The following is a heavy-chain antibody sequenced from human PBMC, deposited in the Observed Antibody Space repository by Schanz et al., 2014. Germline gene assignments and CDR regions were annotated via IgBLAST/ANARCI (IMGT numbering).Heavy chain of an antibody. D-gene: IGHD6-19*01. CDR2: IKSDGSST. V-gene: IGHV3-74*02. CDR1: GFTFSSYA. CDR3: AASSGWHPSTDY. Sequence: EVQLLESGGGLVQPGGSLRLSCAASGFTFSSYAMSWVRQAPGKGLEWVSRIKSDGSSTSYADSVKGRFTISRDNAKNTLYLQMNSLRAEDTAVYYCAASSGWHPSTDYWGQGTLVTVSS. J-gene: IGHJ4*02.